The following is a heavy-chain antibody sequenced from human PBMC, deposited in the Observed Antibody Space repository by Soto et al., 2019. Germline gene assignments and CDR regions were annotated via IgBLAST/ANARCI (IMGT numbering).Heavy chain of an antibody. CDR1: GGSFSGYY. CDR2: INHSGST. J-gene: IGHJ6*02. D-gene: IGHD6-6*01. CDR3: ARGSPIAARRGAGYYYYYGMDV. Sequence: PETLFLTCAVYGGSFSGYYWSWIRQPPGKGLEWIGEINHSGSTNYNPSLKSRVTISVDTSKNQFSLKPSSVTAADTAVYYCARGSPIAARRGAGYYYYYGMDVCGQGPTVT. V-gene: IGHV4-34*01.